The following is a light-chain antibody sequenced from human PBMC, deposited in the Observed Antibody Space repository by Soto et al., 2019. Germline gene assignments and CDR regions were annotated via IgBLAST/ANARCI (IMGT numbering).Light chain of an antibody. Sequence: QSALTQPPSASGSPGQSVTISCTGTSSDVGGYNFVSWYQQHPGKAPKLMIYEVSERPSRVPDRFSGSKSGNTASLTVSGLQAEDEADYYCSSYAGSNIVVFGGGTKLTVL. CDR2: EVS. V-gene: IGLV2-8*01. CDR1: SSDVGGYNF. J-gene: IGLJ2*01. CDR3: SSYAGSNIVV.